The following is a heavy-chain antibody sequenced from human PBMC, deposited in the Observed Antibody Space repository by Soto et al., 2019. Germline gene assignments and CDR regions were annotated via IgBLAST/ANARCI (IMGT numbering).Heavy chain of an antibody. CDR1: GGSVSRDNW. Sequence: QVQLQESGPGLVKPSGTLSLTCDVSGGSVSRDNWWSWVRQPPGKGLEWIGEIHHSGSTNYSPSLKSRVTISIYKSKNQFSLKLTSVTAADTAVYYCAENGAYDLDSWGQGTLVTVSS. V-gene: IGHV4-4*02. J-gene: IGHJ4*02. CDR2: IHHSGST. D-gene: IGHD4-17*01. CDR3: AENGAYDLDS.